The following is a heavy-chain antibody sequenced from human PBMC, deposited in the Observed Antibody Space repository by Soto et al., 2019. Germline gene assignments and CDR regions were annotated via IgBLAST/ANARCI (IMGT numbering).Heavy chain of an antibody. J-gene: IGHJ4*02. Sequence: EVQLLESGGGLVQPGGSLRLSCAASGFTFSSYAMSWVRQAPGKGLEWVSAISGSGGSTYYADSVKGRFTISRDNSKNTLYLQMNSLRAEDTAVYYCAKEGDSSGYRPEPFDYWGQGTLVTVSS. D-gene: IGHD3-22*01. V-gene: IGHV3-23*01. CDR3: AKEGDSSGYRPEPFDY. CDR1: GFTFSSYA. CDR2: ISGSGGST.